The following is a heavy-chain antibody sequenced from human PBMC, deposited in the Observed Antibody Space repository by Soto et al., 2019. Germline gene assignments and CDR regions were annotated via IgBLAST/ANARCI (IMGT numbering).Heavy chain of an antibody. D-gene: IGHD1-1*01. Sequence: GGSLRLSCAASGFTFSSYAMSWVRQAPGKGLEWVSAISGSGGSTYYADSVKGRFTTSRDNSKNTLYLQMNSLRAEDTAVYYCAKDSPYWNPTPPRYFDYWGQGTLVTVSS. V-gene: IGHV3-23*01. CDR3: AKDSPYWNPTPPRYFDY. CDR2: ISGSGGST. CDR1: GFTFSSYA. J-gene: IGHJ4*02.